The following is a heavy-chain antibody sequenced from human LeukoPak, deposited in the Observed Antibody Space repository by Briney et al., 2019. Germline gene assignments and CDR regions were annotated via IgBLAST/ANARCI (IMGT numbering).Heavy chain of an antibody. CDR2: IIPIFGIA. CDR3: ARAFAKTGKYYFDY. Sequence: SVKVSCKASGGTFSSYAISWVRQALGQGLEWMGRIIPIFGIANYAQKFQGRVTITADKSTSTAYMELSSLRSEDTAVYYCARAFAKTGKYYFDYWGQGTLVTVSS. D-gene: IGHD1-14*01. CDR1: GGTFSSYA. J-gene: IGHJ4*02. V-gene: IGHV1-69*04.